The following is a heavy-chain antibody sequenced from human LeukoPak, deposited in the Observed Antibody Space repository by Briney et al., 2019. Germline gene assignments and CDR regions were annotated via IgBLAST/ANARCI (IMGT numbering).Heavy chain of an antibody. CDR3: ARESGSLFRRAFDI. CDR2: IYTSGST. D-gene: IGHD3-10*01. V-gene: IGHV4-4*07. CDR1: GGSFSGYY. J-gene: IGHJ3*02. Sequence: PSETLSLTCAVYGGSFSGYYWSWIRQPAGKGLEWIGRIYTSGSTNYNPSLKSRVTMSVDTSKNQFSLKLSSVTAADTAVYYCARESGSLFRRAFDIWGQGTMVTVSS.